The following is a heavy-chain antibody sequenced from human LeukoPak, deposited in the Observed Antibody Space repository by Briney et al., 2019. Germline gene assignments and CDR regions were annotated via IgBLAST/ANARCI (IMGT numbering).Heavy chain of an antibody. D-gene: IGHD2-21*02. CDR2: IFGGGST. CDR1: GFTVSSNY. V-gene: IGHV3-53*01. CDR3: AREGTYCGGDCYPLGY. J-gene: IGHJ4*02. Sequence: GGSLRLSCAASGFTVSSNYMSWVRQAPGKGLEWVSVIFGGGSTYYADSVKGRFTISRDNSKNTLYLQMNSLRAGDTAVYYCAREGTYCGGDCYPLGYWGQGTLVTVS.